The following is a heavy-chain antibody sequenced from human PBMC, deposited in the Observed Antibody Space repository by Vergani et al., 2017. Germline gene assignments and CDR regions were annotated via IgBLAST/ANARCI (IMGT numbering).Heavy chain of an antibody. J-gene: IGHJ4*02. CDR2: INPNSGST. D-gene: IGHD3-9*01. CDR1: GYTFTGYY. Sequence: QVQLVQSGAEVKKPGASVKVSCKASGYTFTGYYMHWVRQAPGQGLEWMGWINPNSGSTNYAQKVQGMVTMTRDTSISTAYMVLSRLRSDDAAVYYSARALPGYAYWGQGTLVTVSS. V-gene: IGHV1-2*02. CDR3: ARALPGYAY.